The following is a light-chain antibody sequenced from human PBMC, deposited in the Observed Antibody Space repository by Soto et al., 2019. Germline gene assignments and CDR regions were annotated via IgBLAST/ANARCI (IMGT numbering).Light chain of an antibody. CDR2: DTS. CDR1: HSIAGL. CDR3: QEYSRFSYT. V-gene: IGKV1-5*01. J-gene: IGKJ2*01. Sequence: DIPMTQSPSTLSASVGDRVTITCRASHSIAGLLAWYQQKPGQAPKVMIYDTSNLESGVPSRFSGSGSGTDFTLTISSLQPEDFATYFCQEYSRFSYTFGQGTRLEI.